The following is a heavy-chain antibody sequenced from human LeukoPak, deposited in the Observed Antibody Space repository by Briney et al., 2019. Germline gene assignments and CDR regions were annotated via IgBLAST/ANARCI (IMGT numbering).Heavy chain of an antibody. CDR1: DFTVSSSY. CDR2: ISSGGST. CDR3: ARDLSSEHDY. D-gene: IGHD6-25*01. Sequence: GGSLRLSCAASDFTVSSSYMTWVRQAPGKGLEWVSVISSGGSTNYADSVKDRFTISRDKSKNTLFLQMNSLRGEDTAVYYCARDLSSEHDYWGQGTLVTVSS. V-gene: IGHV3-53*01. J-gene: IGHJ4*02.